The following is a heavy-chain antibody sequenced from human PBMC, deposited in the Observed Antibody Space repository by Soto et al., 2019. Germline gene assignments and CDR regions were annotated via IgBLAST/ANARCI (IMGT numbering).Heavy chain of an antibody. V-gene: IGHV3-30-3*01. CDR1: GFTFSSYA. CDR2: ISYGGSNK. J-gene: IGHJ4*02. CDR3: ARPMRATLTIAIGYY. Sequence: GGSLRLSCAASGFTFSSYAMHWVRQAPGKGLEWVAVISYGGSNKYYADSVKGRFTISRDNSKNTLYLQMNSLRAEDTAVYYCARPMRATLTIAIGYYWGQGTLVTVSS. D-gene: IGHD3-3*01.